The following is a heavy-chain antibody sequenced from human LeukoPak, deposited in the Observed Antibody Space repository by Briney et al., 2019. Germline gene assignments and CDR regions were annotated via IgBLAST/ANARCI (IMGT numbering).Heavy chain of an antibody. J-gene: IGHJ2*01. Sequence: ASVKVSCKASGYTFTSYGISWVRQAPGQGLEWMGWISAYNGNTNYAQKLQGRVTMTTDTSTSTAYMELSSLRSEDTAVYYCATGMVTTSGYAHWYFDLWGRGTLVTVSS. CDR2: ISAYNGNT. CDR3: ATGMVTTSGYAHWYFDL. CDR1: GYTFTSYG. V-gene: IGHV1-18*01. D-gene: IGHD4-17*01.